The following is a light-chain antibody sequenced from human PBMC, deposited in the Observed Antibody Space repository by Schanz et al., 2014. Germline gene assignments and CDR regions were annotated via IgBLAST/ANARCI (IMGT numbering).Light chain of an antibody. CDR3: QQYDSYPYT. J-gene: IGKJ2*01. CDR2: DAS. CDR1: QSITHL. V-gene: IGKV1-5*01. Sequence: DIQLTQSPSSLSASVGDRVTITCRASQSITHLLAWYQQKPGRAPKLLIYDASTLERGVPSRFSGSGSGTEFTLTITSLQPDDFATYYCQQYDSYPYTFGQGTKLEIK.